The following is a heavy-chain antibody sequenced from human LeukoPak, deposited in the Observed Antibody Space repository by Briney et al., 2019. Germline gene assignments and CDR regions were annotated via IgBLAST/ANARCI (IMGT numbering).Heavy chain of an antibody. CDR2: IKHDGRDK. Sequence: GGPLRLSCAASGFTFNNYWMTWVRQAPGKGLEWVATIKHDGRDKHYVDSVKGRFAISRDNANNSVHLQMNSLRAEDTAVYFCARSYTASGYYYGVAYWGRGTLVSVSS. V-gene: IGHV3-7*01. J-gene: IGHJ4*02. CDR3: ARSYTASGYYYGVAY. CDR1: GFTFNNYW. D-gene: IGHD3-22*01.